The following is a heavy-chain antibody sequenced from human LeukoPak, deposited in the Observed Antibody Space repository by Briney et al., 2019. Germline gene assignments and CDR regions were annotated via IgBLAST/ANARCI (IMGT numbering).Heavy chain of an antibody. V-gene: IGHV3-30-3*01. CDR2: ISYDGSNK. CDR3: ARAFGSGYSDDAFDI. J-gene: IGHJ3*02. CDR1: GFTFSSYA. D-gene: IGHD3-22*01. Sequence: GGSLRLSCAASGFTFSSYAMHWVRQAPGKGLEWVAVISYDGSNKYYADSVKGRFTISRDNSKNTLYLQMNSLRAEDTAVYYCARAFGSGYSDDAFDIWGQGTMVTVSS.